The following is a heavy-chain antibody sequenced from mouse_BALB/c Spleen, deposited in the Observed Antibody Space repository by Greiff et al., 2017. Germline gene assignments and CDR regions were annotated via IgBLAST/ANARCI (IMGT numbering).Heavy chain of an antibody. Sequence: EVKLQESGPGLVKPSQSLSLTCTVTGYSITSDYAWNWIRQFPGNKLEWMGYISYSGSTSYNPSLKSRISITRDTSKNQFFLQLNSVTTEDTATYYCARGLRRGWYFDVWGAGTTVTASS. CDR3: ARGLRRGWYFDV. CDR1: GYSITSDYA. V-gene: IGHV3-2*02. D-gene: IGHD2-2*01. J-gene: IGHJ1*01. CDR2: ISYSGST.